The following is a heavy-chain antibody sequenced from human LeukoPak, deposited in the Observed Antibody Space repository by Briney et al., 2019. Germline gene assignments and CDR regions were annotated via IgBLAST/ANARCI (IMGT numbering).Heavy chain of an antibody. CDR1: GYRFSSYG. V-gene: IGHV1-2*02. J-gene: IGHJ4*02. CDR3: ARGRTVGATGDGDPQFDY. CDR2: INPNSGGT. Sequence: GASVKVSCKASGYRFSSYGIIWVRQAPGQGLEWMGWINPNSGGTKCAQKFQGRVTMTRDTSISTAYMELSSLRSDDTAFYYCARGRTVGATGDGDPQFDYWGQGTLVAVSS. D-gene: IGHD1-26*01.